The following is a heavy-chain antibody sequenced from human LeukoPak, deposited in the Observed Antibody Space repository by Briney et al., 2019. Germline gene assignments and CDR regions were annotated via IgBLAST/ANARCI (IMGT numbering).Heavy chain of an antibody. CDR2: IIPIFGTA. D-gene: IGHD2-2*01. V-gene: IGHV1-69*13. CDR3: ARLYLGYCSSTSCYPGGYYGMDV. J-gene: IGHJ6*04. CDR1: GGTFISYA. Sequence: ASVKVSCKASGGTFISYAISWVRQAPGQGLEWMGGIIPIFGTANYAQKFQGRVTITADESTSTAYMELSSLRSEDTAVYYCARLYLGYCSSTSCYPGGYYGMDVWGKGTTVTVSS.